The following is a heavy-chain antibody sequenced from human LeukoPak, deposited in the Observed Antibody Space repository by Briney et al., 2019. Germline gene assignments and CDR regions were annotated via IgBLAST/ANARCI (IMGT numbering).Heavy chain of an antibody. CDR3: ARGGTVTTSLYYYGMDV. Sequence: GASVKVSCKASGYTFTSYYMHWVRQAPGQGLEWMGIINPSGGSTSYAQKFQGRVTMTRDTSTSTVYMELSSLRSEDTAVYYCARGGTVTTSLYYYGMDVWGQGTTVTVSS. CDR1: GYTFTSYY. D-gene: IGHD4-17*01. J-gene: IGHJ6*02. V-gene: IGHV1-46*01. CDR2: INPSGGST.